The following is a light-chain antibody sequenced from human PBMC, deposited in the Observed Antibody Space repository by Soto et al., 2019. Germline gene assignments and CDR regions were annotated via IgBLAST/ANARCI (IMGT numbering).Light chain of an antibody. J-gene: IGKJ4*01. CDR2: GAS. V-gene: IGKV3-15*01. Sequence: EIVMTQSPATLSVSPGERATLPYRASQSVHDNLAWYQQKPGQAPRLLFSGASIRATGIPARFSGSGSGTEFTLTISRLQSEDFAVYYGQQYNNWALTFGGGTKVEIK. CDR3: QQYNNWALT. CDR1: QSVHDN.